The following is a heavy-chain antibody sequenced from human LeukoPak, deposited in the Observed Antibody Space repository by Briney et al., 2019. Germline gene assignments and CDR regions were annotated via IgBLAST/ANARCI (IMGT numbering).Heavy chain of an antibody. J-gene: IGHJ6*03. D-gene: IGHD2-21*02. Sequence: ASVKVSCKASGYTFTGYYMHWVRQAPGQGLEWMGWMNPNSGNTGYAQKFQGRVTMTRNTSISTAYMELSSLRSEDTAVYYCARGYCGGDCYYYYYMDVWGKGTTVTISS. CDR2: MNPNSGNT. CDR1: GYTFTGYY. V-gene: IGHV1-8*02. CDR3: ARGYCGGDCYYYYYMDV.